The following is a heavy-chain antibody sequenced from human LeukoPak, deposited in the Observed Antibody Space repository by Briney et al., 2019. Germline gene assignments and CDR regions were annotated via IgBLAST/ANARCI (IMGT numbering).Heavy chain of an antibody. Sequence: PGGSLRLSCAASGFTFSSYDVSWVRQAPGKGLEWVSAVSGNGRITYYADSVKGRFTISRDNSRNTLYLQMNRLRAEDTAVYYCAKRGGYYYDYWGQGTLVTVSS. CDR2: VSGNGRIT. V-gene: IGHV3-23*01. D-gene: IGHD2-15*01. J-gene: IGHJ4*02. CDR3: AKRGGYYYDY. CDR1: GFTFSSYD.